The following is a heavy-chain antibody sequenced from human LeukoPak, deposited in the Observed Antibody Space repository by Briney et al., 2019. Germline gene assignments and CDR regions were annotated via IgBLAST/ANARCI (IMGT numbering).Heavy chain of an antibody. CDR3: ARGSSRDSSTFVDFDY. V-gene: IGHV3-7*04. D-gene: IGHD6-13*01. CDR2: IKEDGSEK. CDR1: GFTFSNYW. Sequence: PGGSLRLSCAASGFTFSNYWISWVRQAPGKGLEWVANIKEDGSEKYYVDSVKGRFTISRDNAKNSLYLQMNSLRAEDTAVYYCARGSSRDSSTFVDFDYWGQGTLVTVSS. J-gene: IGHJ4*02.